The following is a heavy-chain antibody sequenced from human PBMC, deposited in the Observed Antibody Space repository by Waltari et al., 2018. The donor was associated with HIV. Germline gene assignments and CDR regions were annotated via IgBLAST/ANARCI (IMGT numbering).Heavy chain of an antibody. J-gene: IGHJ4*02. CDR3: ARDGYNYPDY. V-gene: IGHV3-30*02. CDR1: GFTFNNYG. Sequence: QVQLVESGGGVVQPGGSLRLSCATSGFTFNNYGMHWVRQAPGKGLEWVATIRYDGSDKYYTDSVKCRFTISRDNSKNTLYLQMNSLRAEDTAVYYCARDGYNYPDYWGQGTLVTVSS. CDR2: IRYDGSDK. D-gene: IGHD5-12*01.